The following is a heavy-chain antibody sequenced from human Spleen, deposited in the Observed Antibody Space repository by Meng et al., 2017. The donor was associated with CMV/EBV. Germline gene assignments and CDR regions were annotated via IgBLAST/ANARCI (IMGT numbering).Heavy chain of an antibody. Sequence: ASVKVSCKTSGYFFTSYYMHWVRQAPGQGLEWMGIINPSGGSTSYAQKFQGRVTMTRDTSTSTVYMELSSLRSEDTAVYYCARARKGCSSTSCLLKSSINYYYGMDVWGQGTTVTVSS. CDR1: GYFFTSYY. CDR2: INPSGGST. J-gene: IGHJ6*02. D-gene: IGHD2-2*01. CDR3: ARARKGCSSTSCLLKSSINYYYGMDV. V-gene: IGHV1-46*01.